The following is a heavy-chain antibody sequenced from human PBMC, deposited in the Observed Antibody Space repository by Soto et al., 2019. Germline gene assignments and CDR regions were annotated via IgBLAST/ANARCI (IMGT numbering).Heavy chain of an antibody. D-gene: IGHD2-15*01. V-gene: IGHV3-21*01. Sequence: GGSLRLSCAASGFTFSSYSMNWVRQAPGKGLEWVSSISSSSSYIYYADSVKGRFTISRDNAKDSLYLQMNSLRAEDTAVYYCAKIGYCSGGSCYSGRSYGMDVWGQGTTVTVSS. J-gene: IGHJ6*02. CDR1: GFTFSSYS. CDR3: AKIGYCSGGSCYSGRSYGMDV. CDR2: ISSSSSYI.